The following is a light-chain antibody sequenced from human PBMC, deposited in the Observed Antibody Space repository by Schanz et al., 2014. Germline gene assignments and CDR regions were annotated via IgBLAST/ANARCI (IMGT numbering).Light chain of an antibody. CDR3: QQYGSSPSYT. V-gene: IGKV3-20*01. CDR2: DAS. Sequence: PGERATLSCRASQSVSSYLAWYQQKPGQAPRLLIYDASSRATGVPDRFSGSGSGTDFTLTISRLEPEDFAVYYCQQYGSSPSYTFGQGTKLEIK. J-gene: IGKJ2*01. CDR1: QSVSSY.